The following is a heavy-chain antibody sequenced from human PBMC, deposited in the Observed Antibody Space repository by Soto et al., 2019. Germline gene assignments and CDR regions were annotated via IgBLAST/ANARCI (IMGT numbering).Heavy chain of an antibody. Sequence: SETLSLTCTVSGGSISSSSYYWGWIRQPPGKGLEWIGSIYYSGSTYYNPSLKSRVTISVDTSKNQFSLKLSSVTAADTAVYYCASTTERGTFVEDIWGQGTMVTVSS. D-gene: IGHD1-1*01. CDR1: GGSISSSSYY. CDR3: ASTTERGTFVEDI. J-gene: IGHJ3*02. V-gene: IGHV4-39*01. CDR2: IYYSGST.